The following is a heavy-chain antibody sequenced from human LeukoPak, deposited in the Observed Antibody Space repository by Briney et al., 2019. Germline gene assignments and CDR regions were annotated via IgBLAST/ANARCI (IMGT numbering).Heavy chain of an antibody. CDR3: ARGGSIAVAGTGFDY. J-gene: IGHJ4*02. Sequence: GGSLRLSCAASGFTFDDYAMHWVRQAPGTGLEWVSGISWNSGSIGYADSVKGRFTISRDNAKNSLYLQMNSLRAEDTALCYCARGGSIAVAGTGFDYWGQGTLVTVSS. V-gene: IGHV3-9*01. CDR2: ISWNSGSI. CDR1: GFTFDDYA. D-gene: IGHD6-19*01.